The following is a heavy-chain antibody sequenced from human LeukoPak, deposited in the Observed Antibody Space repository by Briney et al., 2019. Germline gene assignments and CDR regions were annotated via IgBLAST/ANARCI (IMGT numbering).Heavy chain of an antibody. CDR3: ARRAGAYSHPYDY. J-gene: IGHJ4*02. CDR2: INSDASST. Sequence: PGGSLRLSCAASGFTFSTFAMIWVRQPPGKGLVWVSLINSDASSTTYADSVKGRFTISRDNAKNTVYLQMNSLRPEDTAVYYCARRAGAYSHPYDYWGQGTLVTVSS. CDR1: GFTFSTFA. D-gene: IGHD4/OR15-4a*01. V-gene: IGHV3-74*03.